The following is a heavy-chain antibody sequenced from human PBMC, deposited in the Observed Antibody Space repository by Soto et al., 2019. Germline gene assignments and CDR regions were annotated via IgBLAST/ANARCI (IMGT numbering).Heavy chain of an antibody. Sequence: QVQLVESGGGLVKPGGSLRLSCAASGFTFSEFYMSWIRQAPGKGLEAVAYISGSGSTIHYADSVRGRFTISRDNAKNSLDLHMNSLRDGDTAVYYCARDHYGTTETPRGYYYMDVWGKGTTVTVSS. CDR1: GFTFSEFY. D-gene: IGHD1-1*01. J-gene: IGHJ6*03. CDR3: ARDHYGTTETPRGYYYMDV. CDR2: ISGSGSTI. V-gene: IGHV3-11*01.